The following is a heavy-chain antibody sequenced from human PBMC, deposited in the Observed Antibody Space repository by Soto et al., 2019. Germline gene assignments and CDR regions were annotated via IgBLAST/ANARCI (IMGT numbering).Heavy chain of an antibody. CDR3: VKGGEDITSPYGMDV. D-gene: IGHD3-16*01. CDR2: ISSGGTYL. J-gene: IGHJ6*02. CDR1: GFTFRTRT. V-gene: IGHV3-21*06. Sequence: GGSLRLSCAGSGFTFRTRTLVWVRQAPGKGLEWVSSISSGGTYLEYAHSVKGRFAISRDDAKDSVFLQMNSLKTDDTAVYYCVKGGEDITSPYGMDVWGQGTTVTVSS.